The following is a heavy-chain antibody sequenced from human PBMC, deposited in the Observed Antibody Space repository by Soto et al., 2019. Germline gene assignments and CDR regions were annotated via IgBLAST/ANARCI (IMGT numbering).Heavy chain of an antibody. V-gene: IGHV4-30-4*01. CDR1: GGSISSGDYY. Sequence: SETLSLTCTVSGGSISSGDYYWSWIRQPPGKGLEWIGYIYYSGSTYYNPSLKSRVTISVDTSKNQFSLKLSSVTAADTAVYYCARAKIRGTLFDPWGRGTLVTVSS. CDR3: ARAKIRGTLFDP. CDR2: IYYSGST. J-gene: IGHJ5*02.